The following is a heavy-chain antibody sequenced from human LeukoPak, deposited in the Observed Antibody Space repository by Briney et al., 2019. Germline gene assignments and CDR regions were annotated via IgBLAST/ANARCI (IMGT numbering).Heavy chain of an antibody. Sequence: GGSLRLSCAASGFTFSSYSMNWVRRAPGKGLGWVSYISSSGSTIYYADSVKGRFTISRDNAKNSLYLQMNSLRAEDTAVYYCAELGITMIGGVWGKGTTATISS. D-gene: IGHD3-10*02. CDR1: GFTFSSYS. V-gene: IGHV3-48*04. CDR3: AELGITMIGGV. CDR2: ISSSGSTI. J-gene: IGHJ6*04.